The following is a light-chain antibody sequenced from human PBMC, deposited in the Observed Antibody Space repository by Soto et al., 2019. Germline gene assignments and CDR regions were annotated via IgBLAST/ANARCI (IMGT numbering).Light chain of an antibody. Sequence: DIQMTQSPSSLSASVGERVTITCRASQSISSYLNWYQQKPGKAPKLLIYAASSLQSGVPSRFSGCGSGTDFTLTISSLQPEDFATYYCQQSYSTPQTFGQGTKLEIK. CDR2: AAS. J-gene: IGKJ2*01. CDR3: QQSYSTPQT. CDR1: QSISSY. V-gene: IGKV1-39*01.